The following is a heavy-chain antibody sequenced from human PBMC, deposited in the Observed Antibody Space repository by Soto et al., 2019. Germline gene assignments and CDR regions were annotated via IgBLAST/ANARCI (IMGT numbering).Heavy chain of an antibody. V-gene: IGHV3-21*01. CDR2: ISSSSSYI. CDR3: ARAATVTTRRGGGEYFQH. Sequence: EVQLVESGGGLVKPGGSLRLSCAASGFTFSSYSMNWVRQAPGKGLEWVSSISSSSSYIYYADSVKGRFTISRDNAKNSLCLQMDSLRAGDTAVYYCARAATVTTRRGGGEYFQHWGQGTLVTVSS. J-gene: IGHJ1*01. D-gene: IGHD4-17*01. CDR1: GFTFSSYS.